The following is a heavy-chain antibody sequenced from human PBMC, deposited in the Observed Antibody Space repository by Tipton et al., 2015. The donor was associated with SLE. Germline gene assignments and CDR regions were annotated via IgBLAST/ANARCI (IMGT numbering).Heavy chain of an antibody. V-gene: IGHV4-39*01. CDR1: GGSISSSSYY. D-gene: IGHD6-6*01. J-gene: IGHJ5*02. CDR2: IYYSGST. CDR3: AASAIAARAGDWFDP. Sequence: LRLSCTVSGGSISSSSYYWGWIRQPPGKGLEWIGSIYYSGSTYYNPSLKSRVTISVDTSKNQFSLKLSSVTAADTAAYYCAASAIAARAGDWFDPWGQGTLVTVSS.